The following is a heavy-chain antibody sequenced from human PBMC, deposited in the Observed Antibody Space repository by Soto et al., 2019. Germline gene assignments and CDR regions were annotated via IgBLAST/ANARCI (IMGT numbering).Heavy chain of an antibody. CDR1: GYSFTSYW. J-gene: IGHJ4*02. CDR3: VRGEYYSSGSYSNLDY. CDR2: IDPSDSYT. V-gene: IGHV5-10-1*01. Sequence: PGESLKISCKGSGYSFTSYWISWVRQMPGKGLEWMGRIDPSDSYTNYSPSFQGHVTISADKSISTAYLQWSSLKASDTAVYYCVRGEYYSSGSYSNLDYWGQGTPVTVSS. D-gene: IGHD3-10*01.